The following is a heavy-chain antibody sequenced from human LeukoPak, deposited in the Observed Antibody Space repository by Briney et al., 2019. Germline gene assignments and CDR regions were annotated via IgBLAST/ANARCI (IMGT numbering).Heavy chain of an antibody. CDR1: GGSFSGYY. CDR2: IYYSGST. CDR3: ARAAYPPYYGMDV. Sequence: SGTLSLTCAVYGGSFSGYYWSWIRQPPGKGLEWIGYIYYSGSTNYNPSLKSRVTISVDTSKNQFSLKLSSVTAADTAVYYCARAAYPPYYGMDVWGQGTTVTVSS. V-gene: IGHV4-59*12. J-gene: IGHJ6*02.